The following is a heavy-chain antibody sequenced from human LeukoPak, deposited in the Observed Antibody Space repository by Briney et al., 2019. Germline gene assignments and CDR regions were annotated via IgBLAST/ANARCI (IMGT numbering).Heavy chain of an antibody. CDR3: ASQPPAEYYYDSSGYSPYYFDY. Sequence: GGSLRLSCAASGFIFSSYAMSWVRQAPGKGLEWVSAISGSGGSTYYADSVKGRFTISRDNSKNTLYLQMNSLRAEDTAVYYCASQPPAEYYYDSSGYSPYYFDYWGQGTLVTVSS. CDR1: GFIFSSYA. V-gene: IGHV3-23*01. J-gene: IGHJ4*02. D-gene: IGHD3-22*01. CDR2: ISGSGGST.